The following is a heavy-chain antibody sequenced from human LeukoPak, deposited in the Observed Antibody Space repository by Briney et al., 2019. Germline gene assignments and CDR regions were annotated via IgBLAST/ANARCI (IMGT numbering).Heavy chain of an antibody. CDR1: GFTFSSYS. D-gene: IGHD4-11*01. J-gene: IGHJ4*02. Sequence: PGGSLRLSCAASGFTFSSYSMNWVRQAPGKGLEWVSYISSSSSTIYYADSVKGRFTISRDNAKNSLYLQMNSLRAEDTAVYYCARGVHYSNYDWGQGTLVTVSS. CDR3: ARGVHYSNYD. CDR2: ISSSSSTI. V-gene: IGHV3-48*01.